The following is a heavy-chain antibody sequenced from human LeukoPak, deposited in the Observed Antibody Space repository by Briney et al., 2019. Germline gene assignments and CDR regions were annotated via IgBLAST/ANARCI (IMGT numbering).Heavy chain of an antibody. CDR1: GGTFSSYA. D-gene: IGHD6-13*01. Sequence: ASVKVSCKASGGTFSSYAISWVRQAPGQGLEWMGWISAYNGNTNYAQKLQGRVTMTTDTSTSTAYMELRSLRSDDTAVYYCARSSWYGGWFDPWGQGTLVTVSS. CDR2: ISAYNGNT. J-gene: IGHJ5*02. V-gene: IGHV1-18*01. CDR3: ARSSWYGGWFDP.